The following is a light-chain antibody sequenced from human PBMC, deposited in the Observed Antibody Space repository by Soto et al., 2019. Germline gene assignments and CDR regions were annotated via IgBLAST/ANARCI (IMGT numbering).Light chain of an antibody. CDR2: DVS. CDR3: QQFRNWPWT. J-gene: IGKJ1*01. Sequence: EIVMTQSPATLSVSPGERATLSCRAGQGVTTNFAWYQQKSGQSPRLLIYDVSTRATGVPARFSGTGSETDFTLTISGLQSDDSAVYFCQQFRNWPWTFGQGTKVDVK. CDR1: QGVTTN. V-gene: IGKV3-15*01.